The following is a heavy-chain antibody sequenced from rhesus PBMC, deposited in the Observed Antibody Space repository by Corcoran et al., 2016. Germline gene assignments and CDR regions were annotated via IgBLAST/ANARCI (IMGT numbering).Heavy chain of an antibody. CDR3: VRPGLEYCTGSGCYVFVY. CDR1: GYSISSGYY. J-gene: IGHJ4*01. CDR2: ISSSTGNP. Sequence: QVQLQESGPGLVKPSETLSLTCGVSGYSISSGYYWGWIRQPPGKGLEYIGYISSSTGNPYYNPSLRSRVTISKDTSKNQFSLKLSSVTAADTAVYYCVRPGLEYCTGSGCYVFVYWGQGVLVTVSS. V-gene: IGHV4-99*01. D-gene: IGHD2-21*01.